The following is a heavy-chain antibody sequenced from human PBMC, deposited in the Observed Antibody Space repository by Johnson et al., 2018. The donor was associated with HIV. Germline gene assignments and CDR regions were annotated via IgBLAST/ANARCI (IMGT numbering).Heavy chain of an antibody. Sequence: EVQLVESGGGLVQPGGSLRLSCTASGFTVSSNYMTWVRQAPGTGLEWVSTIYSDGGTYHAASVRGRFPISRDRAKNTVYLQMNSLKTEDTAVYYCTTGTTVPTWDWGQGTMVTVSS. CDR3: TTGTTVPTWD. J-gene: IGHJ3*01. CDR1: GFTVSSNY. V-gene: IGHV3-66*01. CDR2: IYSDGGT. D-gene: IGHD4-17*01.